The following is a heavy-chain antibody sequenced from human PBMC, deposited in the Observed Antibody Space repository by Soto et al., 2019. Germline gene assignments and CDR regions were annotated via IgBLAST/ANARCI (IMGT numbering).Heavy chain of an antibody. V-gene: IGHV2-5*02. CDR3: AQRPRGYSYHFEY. Sequence: QITLKESGPTLVKPTQTLTLTCTFSGFSLSTRGVGVGWFRQPPGKALEWLALIYWDDDEGYSPSLKSRLTTPXDXXKNQVVLPMTNMDPVDTATYYCAQRPRGYSYHFEYWGQGTLVTVSS. D-gene: IGHD5-18*01. CDR1: GFSLSTRGVG. J-gene: IGHJ4*02. CDR2: IYWDDDE.